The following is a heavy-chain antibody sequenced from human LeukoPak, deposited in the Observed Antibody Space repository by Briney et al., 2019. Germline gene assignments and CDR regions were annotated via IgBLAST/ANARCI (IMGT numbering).Heavy chain of an antibody. CDR1: GFTVSSNY. CDR3: ARDRWSGYSYGMDV. V-gene: IGHV3-53*01. J-gene: IGHJ6*02. Sequence: PGGSLRLSCAASGFTVSSNYMSWVRQAPGKGLEWVSVIYSGGSTYYADSVKGRFTISRDNSKNMLYLQMNSLRAEDTAVYYCARDRWSGYSYGMDVWGQGTTVTVSS. D-gene: IGHD3-3*01. CDR2: IYSGGST.